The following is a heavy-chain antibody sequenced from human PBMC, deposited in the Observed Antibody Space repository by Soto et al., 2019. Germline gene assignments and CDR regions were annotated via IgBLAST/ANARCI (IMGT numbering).Heavy chain of an antibody. J-gene: IGHJ4*02. CDR1: GYTLTELS. D-gene: IGHD3-3*01. CDR3: ATVAPLIFGVVQGGDY. CDR2: FDPEDGET. Sequence: RASVKVSCKVSGYTLTELSMHWVRQAPGKGLEWMGGFDPEDGETIYAQKFQGRVTMTEDTPTDTAYMELSSLRSEDTAVYYCATVAPLIFGVVQGGDYWGQGTLVTVSS. V-gene: IGHV1-24*01.